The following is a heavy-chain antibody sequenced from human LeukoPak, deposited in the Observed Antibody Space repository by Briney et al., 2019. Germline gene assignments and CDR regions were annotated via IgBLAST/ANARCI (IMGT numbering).Heavy chain of an antibody. V-gene: IGHV4-4*07. CDR1: GGSISSCY. D-gene: IGHD4-17*01. Sequence: PSETLSLTCTVSGGSISSCYWSWIREPAGKGLEWIGRMYTSGSTDYNPSLKSRVTMSVDTSKNQFSLKLSSVTAADTAVYYCARDEDYGSNFDYWGQGTLVTVSS. CDR3: ARDEDYGSNFDY. J-gene: IGHJ4*02. CDR2: MYTSGST.